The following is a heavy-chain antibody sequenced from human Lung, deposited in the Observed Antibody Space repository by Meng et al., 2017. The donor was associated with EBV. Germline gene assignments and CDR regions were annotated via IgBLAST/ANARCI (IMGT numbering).Heavy chain of an antibody. CDR3: VKGTPGRSYCDY. V-gene: IGHV1-18*01. CDR2: FVNYRDT. D-gene: IGHD3-10*01. Sequence: HVLLLQSGPEVKKPGASVRGSCKASPYGFGTYGISWVRQAPGLGLEWMGWFVNYRDTYPAPKFQDRVTMTTDTHTNTVIMELRSLTSDDTAVYYCVKGTPGRSYCDYWGQGTLVTVSS. J-gene: IGHJ4*02. CDR1: PYGFGTYG.